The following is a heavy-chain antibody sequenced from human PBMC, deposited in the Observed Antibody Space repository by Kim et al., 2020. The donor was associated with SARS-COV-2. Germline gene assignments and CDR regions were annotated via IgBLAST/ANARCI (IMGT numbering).Heavy chain of an antibody. D-gene: IGHD6-13*01. V-gene: IGHV3-13*01. J-gene: IGHJ6*03. CDR3: ARGQQQLVRRNYYYYMDV. Sequence: GGSLRLSCAASGFTFSSYDMHWVRQATGKGLEWVSAIGTAGDTYYPGSVKGRFTSSRENAKNSLYLQMNSLRAGDTAVYYCARGQQQLVRRNYYYYMDVWGKGTTVTVSS. CDR2: IGTAGDT. CDR1: GFTFSSYD.